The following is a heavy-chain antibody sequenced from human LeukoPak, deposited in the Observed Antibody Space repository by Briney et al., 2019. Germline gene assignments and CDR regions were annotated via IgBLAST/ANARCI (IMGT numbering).Heavy chain of an antibody. CDR1: GFTFSTYW. V-gene: IGHV3-74*01. CDR3: ATPFRDSSGSYYNDWFDP. Sequence: QPGGSLRLSRTASGFTFSTYWMHWFRQAPGKGLVWFARINSDGSSTTYADSVKGRFTISRDNAKNTLYLQMKSLRAEDTAVYYCATPFRDSSGSYYNDWFDPWGQGTLVTVSS. J-gene: IGHJ5*02. D-gene: IGHD3-22*01. CDR2: INSDGSST.